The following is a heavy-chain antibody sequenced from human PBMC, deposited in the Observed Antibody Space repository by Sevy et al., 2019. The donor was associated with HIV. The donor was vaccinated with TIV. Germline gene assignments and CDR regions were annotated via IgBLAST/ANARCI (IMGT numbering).Heavy chain of an antibody. V-gene: IGHV1-69*13. D-gene: IGHD3-10*01. CDR1: GGTFSSYA. J-gene: IGHJ4*02. CDR2: IIPIFGTA. CDR3: ASQGDRYYYGSGRSSYYFDY. Sequence: ASVKVSCKASGGTFSSYAISWVRQAPGQGLEWMGGIIPIFGTANYAQKFQGRVTITADESTSTAYMELSSLRSEDTAVYYYASQGDRYYYGSGRSSYYFDYWGQGTLVTVSS.